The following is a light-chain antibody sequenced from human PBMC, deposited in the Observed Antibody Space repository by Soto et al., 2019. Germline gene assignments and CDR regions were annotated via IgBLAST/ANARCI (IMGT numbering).Light chain of an antibody. V-gene: IGKV3-15*01. Sequence: EIVMTQSPATLSVSPGERATLSCRASQSVSSYLAWYQQKPGQAPRLLIYGASTRATGIPARFSGSGSGTEFTLTISRLEPEDFAVYYCQQYGSSPYTFGQGTKLEIK. J-gene: IGKJ2*01. CDR2: GAS. CDR1: QSVSSY. CDR3: QQYGSSPYT.